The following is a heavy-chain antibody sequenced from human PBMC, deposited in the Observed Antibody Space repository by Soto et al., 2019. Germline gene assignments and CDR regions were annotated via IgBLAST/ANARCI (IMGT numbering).Heavy chain of an antibody. J-gene: IGHJ5*02. V-gene: IGHV4-39*01. CDR3: ARQIRNCSSTSCYARFDP. Sequence: QLQLQESGPGLVKPSETLSLTCTVSGGSISTSSYYWGWIREAPGKGLGWIGSIYYSGSTYYNPSLRSRVTISVDTSKNQFSLKPSSVTAADTAVYYCARQIRNCSSTSCYARFDPWGQGTLVTVSS. CDR2: IYYSGST. CDR1: GGSISTSSYY. D-gene: IGHD2-2*01.